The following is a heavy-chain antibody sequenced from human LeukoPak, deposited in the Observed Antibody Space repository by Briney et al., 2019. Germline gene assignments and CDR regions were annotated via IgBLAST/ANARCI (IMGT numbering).Heavy chain of an antibody. V-gene: IGHV3-21*01. CDR1: GFTFSSYS. CDR2: ISSSSSYI. CDR3: ARDWDGGSYYEAFDI. D-gene: IGHD1-26*01. Sequence: GGSLRLSCAASGFTFSSYSMNWVRQAPGKGLEWDSSISSSSSYIYYADSVKGRFTISRDNAKNSLYLQMNSLRAEDTAVYYCARDWDGGSYYEAFDIWGQGTMVTVSS. J-gene: IGHJ3*02.